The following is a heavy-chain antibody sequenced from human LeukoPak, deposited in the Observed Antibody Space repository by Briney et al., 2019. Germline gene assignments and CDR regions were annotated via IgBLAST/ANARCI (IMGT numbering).Heavy chain of an antibody. D-gene: IGHD3-22*01. V-gene: IGHV4-39*07. J-gene: IGHJ4*02. CDR2: IYYSGST. CDR1: GGSTSSSSYY. CDR3: AREPTTYYYDSSGLDGGY. Sequence: SETLSLTCTVPGGSTSSSSYYWGWIRQPPGKGLEWIGSIYYSGSTYYNPSLKSRVTISVDTSKNQFSLKLSSVTAADTAVYYCAREPTTYYYDSSGLDGGYWGQGTLVTVSS.